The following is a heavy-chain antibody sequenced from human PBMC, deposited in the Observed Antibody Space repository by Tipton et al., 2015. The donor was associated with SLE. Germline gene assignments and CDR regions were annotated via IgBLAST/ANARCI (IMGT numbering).Heavy chain of an antibody. Sequence: SLRLSCAGSGFTFISFWINWVRQTPGKGLEGVAFIRYDGSSEYYADSVKGRFTIGRDKSKNTLYLQMNSLRPVDTAVYYCAKHGVYGMDVWGRGTAVTVSS. V-gene: IGHV3-30*02. CDR1: GFTFISFW. D-gene: IGHD3-3*01. CDR2: IRYDGSSE. J-gene: IGHJ6*02. CDR3: AKHGVYGMDV.